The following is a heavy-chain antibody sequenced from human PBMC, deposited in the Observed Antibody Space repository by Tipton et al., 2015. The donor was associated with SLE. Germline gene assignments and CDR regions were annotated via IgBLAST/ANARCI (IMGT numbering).Heavy chain of an antibody. CDR2: IYTSGST. Sequence: TLSLTCTVSGGSISSGSYYWSWIRQPAGKGLEWIGRIYTSGSTNYNPSLKSRVTISVDTSKNQFSLKLGSVTAADTAVYYCARDETYYDFWYFDLWGRGTLVTVSS. V-gene: IGHV4-61*02. J-gene: IGHJ2*01. D-gene: IGHD3-3*01. CDR1: GGSISSGSYY. CDR3: ARDETYYDFWYFDL.